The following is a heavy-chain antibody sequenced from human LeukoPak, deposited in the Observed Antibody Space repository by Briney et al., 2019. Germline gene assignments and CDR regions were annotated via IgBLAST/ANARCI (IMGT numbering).Heavy chain of an antibody. CDR2: INHSGST. CDR3: ARAIVGATGY. Sequence: ASETLSLTCAVYGGSFSGYYWSWIRQPLGKGLEWIGEINHSGSTNYNPSLKSRVTISVDTSKNQLSLKLSSVTAADTAVYYCARAIVGATGYWGQGTLVTVSS. V-gene: IGHV4-34*01. J-gene: IGHJ4*02. CDR1: GGSFSGYY. D-gene: IGHD1-26*01.